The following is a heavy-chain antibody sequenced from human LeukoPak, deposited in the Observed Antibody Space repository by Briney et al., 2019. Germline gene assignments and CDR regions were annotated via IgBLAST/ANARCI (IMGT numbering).Heavy chain of an antibody. Sequence: GGSLRLSCAASGFTFDDYGMRWVRQVPGKGLEWVSGINWNGGRTVYADSVKGRFTISRDNAKNSLYLQMNSLRAEDTAFYYCARGLSQYYDSSGYYSYFDSWGQGTLVTVSS. D-gene: IGHD3-22*01. CDR2: INWNGGRT. V-gene: IGHV3-20*04. CDR3: ARGLSQYYDSSGYYSYFDS. CDR1: GFTFDDYG. J-gene: IGHJ4*02.